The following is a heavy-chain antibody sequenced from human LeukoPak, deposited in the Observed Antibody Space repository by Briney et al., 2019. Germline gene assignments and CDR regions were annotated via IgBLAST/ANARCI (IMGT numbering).Heavy chain of an antibody. CDR1: GGSIRSSYYY. Sequence: SETLSLTCTVSGGSIRSSYYYWGWIRQPPGKGLEWIGSIYDSGSTYYNPSLKSRVTISVDTSKNQFSLKLNSVTAADTAVYYCAKIHYSSTSISSSWPEIYYYYGMDVWGQGTTVTVSS. D-gene: IGHD6-13*01. J-gene: IGHJ6*02. CDR3: AKIHYSSTSISSSWPEIYYYYGMDV. CDR2: IYDSGST. V-gene: IGHV4-39*01.